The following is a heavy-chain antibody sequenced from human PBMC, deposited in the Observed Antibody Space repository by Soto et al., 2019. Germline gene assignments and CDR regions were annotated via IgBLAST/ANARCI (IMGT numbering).Heavy chain of an antibody. D-gene: IGHD3-22*01. CDR2: IYYSGST. CDR1: GGSISSYY. CDR3: ARGQNYYDSSGYLNY. Sequence: QVQLQESGPGLVKPSETLSLTCTVSGGSISSYYWSWIRQPPGKGLEWIGHIYYSGSTTYNPSLKGRVTISVDTSKNQFSLKLTSVTAADTAVYYCARGQNYYDSSGYLNYWGQGTLVTVSS. J-gene: IGHJ4*02. V-gene: IGHV4-59*01.